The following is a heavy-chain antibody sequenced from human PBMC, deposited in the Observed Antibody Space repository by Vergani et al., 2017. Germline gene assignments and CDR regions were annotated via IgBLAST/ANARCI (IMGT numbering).Heavy chain of an antibody. V-gene: IGHV1-3*01. CDR3: ARDGSMTTGLGDY. J-gene: IGHJ4*02. D-gene: IGHD4-17*01. CDR2: INAGNGNT. CDR1: GYTFTSYA. Sequence: QVQLVQSGAEVKKPGASVKVSCKASGYTFTSYAMHWVRQAPGQRLEWMGWINAGNGNTKYSQKFQGRVTITRDTSASTDYMELSSLRSEDTAVYYCARDGSMTTGLGDYWGQGTLVTVSS.